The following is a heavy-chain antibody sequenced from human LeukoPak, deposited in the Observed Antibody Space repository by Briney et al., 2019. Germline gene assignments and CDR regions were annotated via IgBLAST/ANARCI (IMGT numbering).Heavy chain of an antibody. CDR3: ARGNSATTTFDF. Sequence: GGSLRLSCRASGFSVDSVFMNWVRQPPGKGLEWVSFIMPGGHIDYTDSVKGRFTISRDSFKNTLSLQMNSLRVDDSAVYYCARGNSATTTFDFWGQGTLVAVSS. CDR2: IMPGGHI. CDR1: GFSVDSVF. J-gene: IGHJ4*02. V-gene: IGHV3-66*01. D-gene: IGHD4-17*01.